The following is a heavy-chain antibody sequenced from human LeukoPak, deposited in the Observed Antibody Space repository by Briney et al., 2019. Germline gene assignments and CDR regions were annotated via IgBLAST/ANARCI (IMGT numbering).Heavy chain of an antibody. CDR1: GYTFTCYY. V-gene: IGHV1-2*02. CDR3: ARDRRISLGASRFYYMDV. D-gene: IGHD7-27*01. Sequence: ASVKVSCKASGYTFTCYYMHWVRQAPGQGLEWMGWINPNSGGTNYAQKFQGRVTMTRYTSISTAYLDLSRLRSDDTAGYYCARDRRISLGASRFYYMDVWGKGTTVTISS. J-gene: IGHJ6*03. CDR2: INPNSGGT.